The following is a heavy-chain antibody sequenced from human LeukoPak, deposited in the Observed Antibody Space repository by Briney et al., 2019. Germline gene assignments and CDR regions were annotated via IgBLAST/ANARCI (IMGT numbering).Heavy chain of an antibody. CDR1: GFTFSDYY. J-gene: IGHJ4*02. Sequence: GGSLRLSCAASGFTFSDYYMIWIRQAPGKGLEWVSYISSSGNTIYYADSVKGRFTISRDNAKNSLYLQMNSLRAEDTAVYYCITPLPYSAQGGQGTLVTVSS. CDR3: ITPLPYSAQ. D-gene: IGHD2-21*01. V-gene: IGHV3-11*01. CDR2: ISSSGNTI.